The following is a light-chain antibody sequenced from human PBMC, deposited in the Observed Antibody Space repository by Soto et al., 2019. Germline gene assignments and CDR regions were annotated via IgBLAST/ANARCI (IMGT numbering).Light chain of an antibody. CDR1: QSISTNY. Sequence: EVVLTQSPGTLSLSPEERATLSCRASQSISTNYLAWYQQKPGQAPKLLIYAASSRLTGIPDRFSGSGSGTDFTLTISRLEPEDFALYYCQQYGRTFGQGTRLDIK. V-gene: IGKV3-20*01. CDR2: AAS. CDR3: QQYGRT. J-gene: IGKJ5*01.